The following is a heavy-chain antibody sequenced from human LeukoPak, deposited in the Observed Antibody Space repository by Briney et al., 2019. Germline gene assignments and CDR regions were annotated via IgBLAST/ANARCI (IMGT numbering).Heavy chain of an antibody. V-gene: IGHV3-48*02. J-gene: IGHJ5*02. Sequence: GGSLRLSCAASGFTFSSYEMNWVRQAPGKGLEWVSYISSSSSIIYYADSVKGRFTISRDNAKNSLYLQMNSLRDEDTAVYYCARDGDTTVRGVPNWFDPWGQGTLVTVSS. CDR3: ARDGDTTVRGVPNWFDP. CDR1: GFTFSSYE. D-gene: IGHD3-10*01. CDR2: ISSSSSII.